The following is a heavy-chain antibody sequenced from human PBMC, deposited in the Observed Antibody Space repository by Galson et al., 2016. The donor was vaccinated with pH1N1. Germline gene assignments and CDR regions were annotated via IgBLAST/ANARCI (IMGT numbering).Heavy chain of an antibody. Sequence: VKVSCKASGGALNRFTVSWVRQAPGQGLEWVGRIVPMFGIAEYAQKLQGRVTITADRSTTTSHMELSNLKSDDTAIYYCVRTMTTPLSWYFDLWGRGTLVTVSS. V-gene: IGHV1-69*10. CDR1: GGALNRFT. CDR3: VRTMTTPLSWYFDL. CDR2: IVPMFGIA. J-gene: IGHJ2*01. D-gene: IGHD4-17*01.